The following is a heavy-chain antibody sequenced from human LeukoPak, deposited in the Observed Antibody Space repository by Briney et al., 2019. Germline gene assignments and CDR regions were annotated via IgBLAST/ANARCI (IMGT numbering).Heavy chain of an antibody. Sequence: GGSLRLSCAASGFTFSSFSMNWLRQAPGKGLEWVSSISATSSYIYYADAVRGRFTISRDNANSSLYLQMNSLRDEDTAVYFCVRDRDYAFDFWGQGTMVTVSS. CDR2: ISATSSYI. CDR3: VRDRDYAFDF. V-gene: IGHV3-21*01. J-gene: IGHJ3*01. CDR1: GFTFSSFS.